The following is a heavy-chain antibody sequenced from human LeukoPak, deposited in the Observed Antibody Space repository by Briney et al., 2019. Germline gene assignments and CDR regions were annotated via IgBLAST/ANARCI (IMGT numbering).Heavy chain of an antibody. CDR2: ITRDGSST. V-gene: IGHV3-74*01. CDR1: GFTFSSSW. D-gene: IGHD3-16*01. Sequence: GGSLRLSCAASGFTFSSSWMHWVRQAPGKGLVWVSRITRDGSSTTYADSVKGRFTTSRDNAKNTLYLQMGSLRDEDTAVYYCARDPGYESWSPFWGGMDVWGNGTTVIVSS. CDR3: ARDPGYESWSPFWGGMDV. J-gene: IGHJ6*03.